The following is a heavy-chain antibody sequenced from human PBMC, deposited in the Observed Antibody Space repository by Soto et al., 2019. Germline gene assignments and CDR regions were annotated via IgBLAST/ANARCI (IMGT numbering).Heavy chain of an antibody. CDR3: AKDRCGASCIPDFDS. V-gene: IGHV3-23*01. CDR2: ISASDGGT. J-gene: IGHJ4*02. CDR1: GFTFSSSG. Sequence: VQLLESGGGLVQPGGSLRLSCAASGFTFSSSGMNWVRQAPGKGLEWVSSISASDGGTYYADSVKGRFTISRDKSKNTLFLKMNSLRAEDTAVYYGAKDRCGASCIPDFDSWGQGTLVTVSS. D-gene: IGHD2-15*01.